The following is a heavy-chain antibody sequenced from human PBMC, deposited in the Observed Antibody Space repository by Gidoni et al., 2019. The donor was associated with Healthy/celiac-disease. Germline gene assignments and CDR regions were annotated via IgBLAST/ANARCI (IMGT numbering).Heavy chain of an antibody. CDR3: ARGTAYDFWSGYYVDYYYYGMDV. Sequence: QLQLQESGPGLVKPSETLSLTCTVSGGSITSSSYYWGWIRQPPGKGLELIGSIYYSGSTYYNPSIKRRVTISVDTSKNQFALKLSSVTAADTAVYYCARGTAYDFWSGYYVDYYYYGMDVWGQGTTVTVSS. D-gene: IGHD3-3*01. CDR1: GGSITSSSYY. V-gene: IGHV4-39*07. J-gene: IGHJ6*02. CDR2: IYYSGST.